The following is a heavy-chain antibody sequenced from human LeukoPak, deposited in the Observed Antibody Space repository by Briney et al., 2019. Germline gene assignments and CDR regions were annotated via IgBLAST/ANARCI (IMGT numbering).Heavy chain of an antibody. J-gene: IGHJ4*02. CDR1: GGSFSGYY. V-gene: IGHV4-34*01. CDR2: INHSGST. Sequence: SETLSLTCAVYGGSFSGYYWSWIRQPPGKGLEWIGEINHSGSTNCNPSLKSRVTISVDTSKNQFSLKLSSVTAEDTAVYYCAKYHYGSGTSLGYWGQGTLVTVSS. CDR3: AKYHYGSGTSLGY. D-gene: IGHD3-10*01.